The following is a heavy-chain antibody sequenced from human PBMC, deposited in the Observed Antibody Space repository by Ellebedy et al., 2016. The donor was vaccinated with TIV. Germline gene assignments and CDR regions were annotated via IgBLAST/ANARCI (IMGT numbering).Heavy chain of an antibody. CDR3: ARGDYYYDSSGYENWFDP. J-gene: IGHJ5*02. Sequence: MPSETLSLTCTVSGDSISNGDYFWNWIRQHPGKGLEWIAYIYYSGRTYYNPSLKSRVTISVDTSKNQFSLKLSSVTAADTAVYYCARGDYYYDSSGYENWFDPWGQGTLVTVSS. CDR1: GDSISNGDYF. CDR2: IYYSGRT. V-gene: IGHV4-31*03. D-gene: IGHD3-22*01.